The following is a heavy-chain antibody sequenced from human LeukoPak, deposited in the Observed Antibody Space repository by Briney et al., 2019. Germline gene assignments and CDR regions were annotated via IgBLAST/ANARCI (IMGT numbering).Heavy chain of an antibody. V-gene: IGHV4-30-2*01. J-gene: IGHJ5*02. CDR2: IYHSGST. CDR1: GGSISSGDYY. CDR3: ARGWAAGLPGDEWFDP. Sequence: SETLSLTCTVSGGSISSGDYYWSWIRQPPGKGLEWIGYIYHSGSTYYNPSLKSRVTMSVDTSKNQFSLKLSSVTAADTAVYYCARGWAAGLPGDEWFDPWGQGTLVTVSS. D-gene: IGHD6-13*01.